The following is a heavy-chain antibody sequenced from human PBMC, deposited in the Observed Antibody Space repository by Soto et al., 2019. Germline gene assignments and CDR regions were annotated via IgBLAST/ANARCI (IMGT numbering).Heavy chain of an antibody. J-gene: IGHJ4*02. CDR2: INSDGSGT. Sequence: GGSLRLSCAASGVTFSSHWMHWVRQAPGKGLVWVSRINSDGSGTSYADSVKGRFTISRDNAKNTLYLQMNSLRAADTALYYCVDPYFFDYWGQGTLVTVSS. CDR1: GVTFSSHW. CDR3: VDPYFFDY. V-gene: IGHV3-74*01. D-gene: IGHD2-2*03.